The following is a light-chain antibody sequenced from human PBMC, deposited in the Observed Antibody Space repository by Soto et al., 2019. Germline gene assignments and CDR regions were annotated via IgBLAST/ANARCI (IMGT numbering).Light chain of an antibody. CDR3: QQYNSYWT. J-gene: IGKJ1*01. Sequence: EILMTQSPSGVAACVGDGVSMXCRASQSFSSRFPWYQQRKGEAPKHLIYKASSLKSGVTSRFSGSGYGKEFNITISSLQPDDFATYQCQQYNSYWTFGQGTKV. V-gene: IGKV1-5*03. CDR2: KAS. CDR1: QSFSSR.